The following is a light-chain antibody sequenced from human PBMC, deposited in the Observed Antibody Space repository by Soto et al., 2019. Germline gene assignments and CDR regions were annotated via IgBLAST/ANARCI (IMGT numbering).Light chain of an antibody. V-gene: IGKV1-27*01. CDR1: QDIRNY. Sequence: DIQMTQSPSSLFASVGDRVTMTCRASQDIRNYVAWYQQKPGEVPKLLIYAASTLQSGVPARFSGGGFGTDFTLTISSLRPEDVATYYCQRYHSALLTFGPGTKVDLK. CDR2: AAS. CDR3: QRYHSALLT. J-gene: IGKJ3*01.